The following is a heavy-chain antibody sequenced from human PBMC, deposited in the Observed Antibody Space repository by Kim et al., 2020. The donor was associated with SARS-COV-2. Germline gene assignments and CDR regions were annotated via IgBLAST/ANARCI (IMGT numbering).Heavy chain of an antibody. V-gene: IGHV4-39*01. D-gene: IGHD3-10*01. CDR1: GDPIRSNSYY. J-gene: IGHJ5*01. Sequence: SETLSLTCSVSGDPIRSNSYYWGWVRQTPARGLEWIGTMYYSGSTYYRSSLRDRVSIFVDTSKNQVSLSLKSVTAADTAIYYCARITSGSHAYLNWFDSWGQGILVAVSS. CDR3: ARITSGSHAYLNWFDS. CDR2: MYYSGST.